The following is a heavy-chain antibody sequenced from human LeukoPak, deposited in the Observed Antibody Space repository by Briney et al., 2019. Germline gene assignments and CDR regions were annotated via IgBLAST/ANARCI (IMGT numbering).Heavy chain of an antibody. D-gene: IGHD4-17*01. Sequence: SSVKVSCKASGGTFSSYAISWVRQAPGQGLEWMGGIIPIFGTANYAQKFQGRVTITADESTSTAYMELSSLRSEDTAVYYCARINYGDYHFDYWGQGTLVTVSS. V-gene: IGHV1-69*01. CDR1: GGTFSSYA. CDR3: ARINYGDYHFDY. CDR2: IIPIFGTA. J-gene: IGHJ4*02.